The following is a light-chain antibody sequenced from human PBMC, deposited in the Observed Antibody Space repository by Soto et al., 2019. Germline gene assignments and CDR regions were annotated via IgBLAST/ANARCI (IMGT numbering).Light chain of an antibody. J-gene: IGKJ3*01. Sequence: DIQMTQSPSSLSASGGDRVTITCRASQSSSSYLNWYQQKPGKAPKLLIYAASSLQSGVPSRFSGSGSGTDFTLTISSLQPEDFATYYCQQRFTFGPGTKVDIK. CDR2: AAS. CDR1: QSSSSY. CDR3: QQRFT. V-gene: IGKV1-39*01.